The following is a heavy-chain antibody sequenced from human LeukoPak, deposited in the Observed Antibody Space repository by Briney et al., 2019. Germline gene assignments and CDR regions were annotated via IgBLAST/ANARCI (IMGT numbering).Heavy chain of an antibody. CDR2: IEQNGGEK. V-gene: IGHV3-7*01. Sequence: PGGSLRLSCAASGFTFSGYWMNWVRQAPGKGLEWVANIEQNGGEKNYVDSVRGRFTISRENAQNSLYLEMNSLRAEDTAVYYCAGEAGWLSDSCGQGTLVTVSS. D-gene: IGHD3-22*01. CDR3: AGEAGWLSDS. J-gene: IGHJ5*01. CDR1: GFTFSGYW.